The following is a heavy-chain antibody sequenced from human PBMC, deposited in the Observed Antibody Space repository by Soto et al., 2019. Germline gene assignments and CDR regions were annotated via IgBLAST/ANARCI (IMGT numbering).Heavy chain of an antibody. CDR1: GFTFSIAW. Sequence: EVQLVESGGDLVKPGGSLRLSCAASGFTFSIAWMNWVRQAPGKGLEWVGRIRSKTNGGTTDYAAPVKGRFTISRDDSKNTLYLQMNSLKTEDTAVYYCTTDLAYFDTSGYPHWGQGALVTVSS. V-gene: IGHV3-15*07. D-gene: IGHD3-22*01. CDR2: IRSKTNGGTT. CDR3: TTDLAYFDTSGYPH. J-gene: IGHJ4*02.